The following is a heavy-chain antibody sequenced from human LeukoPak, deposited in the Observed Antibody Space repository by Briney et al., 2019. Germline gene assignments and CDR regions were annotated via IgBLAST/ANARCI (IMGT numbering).Heavy chain of an antibody. CDR2: INPNSGGT. D-gene: IGHD5-24*01. CDR1: GYTFTGYY. V-gene: IGHV1-2*02. J-gene: IGHJ4*02. Sequence: ASVKVSCKASGYTFTGYYKHWVRQAPGQGLEWMGWINPNSGGTNYAQKFQGRVTITADKSTSTAYMELSSLRSEDTAVYYCASSPGPMATITPTSFDYWGQGTLVTVSS. CDR3: ASSPGPMATITPTSFDY.